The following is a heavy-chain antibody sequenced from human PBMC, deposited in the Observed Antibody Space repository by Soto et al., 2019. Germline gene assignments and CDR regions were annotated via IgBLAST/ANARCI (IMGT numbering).Heavy chain of an antibody. V-gene: IGHV3-15*01. CDR3: TTSYCSGGSCSSGGDW. Sequence: GESLKISCAASGFTFSNAWMSWVRQAPGKGLEWVGRIKSKTDGGTTDYAAPVKGRFTISRDDSKNTLYLQMNSLKTEDTAVYYCTTSYCSGGSCSSGGDWWGQGTLVTVSS. D-gene: IGHD2-15*01. CDR2: IKSKTDGGTT. CDR1: GFTFSNAW. J-gene: IGHJ4*02.